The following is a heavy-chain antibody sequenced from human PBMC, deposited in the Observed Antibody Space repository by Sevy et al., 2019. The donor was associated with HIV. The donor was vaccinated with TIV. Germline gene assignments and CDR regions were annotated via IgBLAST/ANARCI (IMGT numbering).Heavy chain of an antibody. CDR1: GFRFSSYE. Sequence: GGSLRLSCAASGFRFSSYEMNWVRQALGKGLEWVASISNSGTNIYYSDSVRGRFTISRDTAKNSLYLQMNSLRAEDTAVYYCARDLPPSATTVAHFDYWGQGTLVTVSS. D-gene: IGHD4-17*01. V-gene: IGHV3-48*03. J-gene: IGHJ4*02. CDR2: ISNSGTNI. CDR3: ARDLPPSATTVAHFDY.